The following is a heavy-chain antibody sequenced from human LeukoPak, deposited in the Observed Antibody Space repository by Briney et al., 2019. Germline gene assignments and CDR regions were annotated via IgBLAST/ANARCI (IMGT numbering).Heavy chain of an antibody. CDR2: IDYSGNT. CDR1: GGSVNSYY. J-gene: IGHJ4*02. CDR3: ASHGPSGSYFAFDY. Sequence: PSETLSLTCTVSGGSVNSYYWSWIRQPPGKGLEWLGYIDYSGNTYYNSSLKSRVTISVDTSKNQFSLKLTSVTAADTAVYYCASHGPSGSYFAFDYWGQGTLVTVSS. D-gene: IGHD3-10*01. V-gene: IGHV4-59*02.